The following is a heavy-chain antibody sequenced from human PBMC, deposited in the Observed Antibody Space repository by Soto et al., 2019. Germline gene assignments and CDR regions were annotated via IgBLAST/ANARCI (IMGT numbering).Heavy chain of an antibody. V-gene: IGHV3-48*04. J-gene: IGHJ4*01. CDR1: GFTFSSYT. D-gene: IGHD5-18*01. CDR3: AREVDRALVGSPHYFDY. CDR2: ISSSSGSI. Sequence: GGSLRLSCAASGFTFSSYTMSWVRQAPGKGLEWVSYISSSSGSIFYADSVKGRFTLSRDNSKNSMYLQMNSLRAEDTAVYYCAREVDRALVGSPHYFDYWGQGTLVTVSS.